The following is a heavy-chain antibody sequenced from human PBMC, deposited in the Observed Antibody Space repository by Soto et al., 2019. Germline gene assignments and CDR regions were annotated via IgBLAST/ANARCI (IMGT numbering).Heavy chain of an antibody. CDR3: TTDRPASSGWYSFDY. CDR2: IKSKTDGGTT. V-gene: IGHV3-15*07. CDR1: GFTFSNAW. J-gene: IGHJ4*02. D-gene: IGHD6-19*01. Sequence: GGSLRHSCAASGFTFSNAWMNWVRQAPGKGLEWVGRIKSKTDGGTTDYAAPVKGRFTISRDDSKNTLYLQMNSLKTEDTAVYYCTTDRPASSGWYSFDYWGQGTLVTVSS.